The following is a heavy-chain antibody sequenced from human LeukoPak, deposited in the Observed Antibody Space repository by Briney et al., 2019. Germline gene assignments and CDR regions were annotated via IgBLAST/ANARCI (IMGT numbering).Heavy chain of an antibody. CDR1: GYIFNSHN. CDR2: INPETGHT. D-gene: IGHD3-10*01. J-gene: IGHJ4*02. V-gene: IGHV1-46*02. Sequence: ASVKVSCKASGYIFNSHNIHWVRLAPGQGLEWMGIINPETGHTSYAQKFRGRLAMTRDMSTSTAYMELSSLRSEDTAVYYCASNSMVRGVIGFDYWGQGTLVTVSS. CDR3: ASNSMVRGVIGFDY.